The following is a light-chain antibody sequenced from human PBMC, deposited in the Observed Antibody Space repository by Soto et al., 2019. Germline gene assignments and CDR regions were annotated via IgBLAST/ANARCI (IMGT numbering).Light chain of an antibody. CDR1: SSDVGGYDY. CDR2: EVS. V-gene: IGLV2-8*01. J-gene: IGLJ1*01. Sequence: QSALTQPPSASGSPGQSVTISCTGTSSDVGGYDYVSWYQQHPGKAPKLMIYEVSKRPSGVPDRFSGSKSGNTASLTVSGLQAEDEADYYCSSYADNNNYVFGTGTKVTVL. CDR3: SSYADNNNYV.